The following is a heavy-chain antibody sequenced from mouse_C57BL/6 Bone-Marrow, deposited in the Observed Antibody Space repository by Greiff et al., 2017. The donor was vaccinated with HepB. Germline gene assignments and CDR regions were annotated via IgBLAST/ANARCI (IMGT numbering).Heavy chain of an antibody. CDR3: ARGGGNYWFAY. Sequence: QVQLQQPGAELVKPGASVKLSCKASGYTFTSYWMHWVKQRPGQGLEWIGMIHPNSGSTNYNEKFKSKATLTVDKSSSTAYMQLSSLTSEDAAVYYCARGGGNYWFAYWGQGTLVTVSA. V-gene: IGHV1-64*01. CDR1: GYTFTSYW. J-gene: IGHJ3*01. CDR2: IHPNSGST. D-gene: IGHD2-1*01.